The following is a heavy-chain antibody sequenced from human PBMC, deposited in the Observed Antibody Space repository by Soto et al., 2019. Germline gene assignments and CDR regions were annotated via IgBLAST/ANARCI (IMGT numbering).Heavy chain of an antibody. V-gene: IGHV4-34*01. D-gene: IGHD2-21*01. J-gene: IGHJ6*02. CDR2: INHSGST. CDR3: ARGRVISYYYGMDV. CDR1: GGSFSGYY. Sequence: QVQLQQWGAGLLKPSETLSLTCAVYGGSFSGYYWIWIRQPPGKGLEWIGEINHSGSTNYNPSLKIRVTISVDTSKNQFSLKLSSVTAADTAVYYCARGRVISYYYGMDVWGQGTTVTVSS.